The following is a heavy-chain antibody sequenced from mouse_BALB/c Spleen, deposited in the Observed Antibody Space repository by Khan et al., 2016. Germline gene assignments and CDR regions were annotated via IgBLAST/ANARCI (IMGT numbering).Heavy chain of an antibody. J-gene: IGHJ2*01. CDR1: GYTLTSYW. CDR3: ARLLINFDY. V-gene: IGHV1S81*02. Sequence: QVQLQQPGAELVNPGASVNLSCKASGYTLTSYWMHWVKQRPGQGLEWIGEINPSNGRTNYNEKFKSKATLTVDKSSSTADMQHSSPTAEDSAVYYCARLLINFDYWGQGTTLTVSS. CDR2: INPSNGRT. D-gene: IGHD2-1*01.